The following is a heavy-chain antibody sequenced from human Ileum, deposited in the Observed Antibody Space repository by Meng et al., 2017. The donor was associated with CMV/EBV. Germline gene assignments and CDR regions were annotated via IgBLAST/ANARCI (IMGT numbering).Heavy chain of an antibody. Sequence: EVQLLESGGGLVQPGGSLILSCEASGFTFSCSYGMCWIRQAPGKGLERVSAISGSGGSTYYADSVKGRFTISRDNSKSILYLQMNGLRADDTAVYYCASLPREYCSSVTCPNWFDPWGQGTLVTVSS. CDR3: ASLPREYCSSVTCPNWFDP. J-gene: IGHJ5*02. D-gene: IGHD2-2*01. CDR1: GFTFSCSYG. CDR2: ISGSGGST. V-gene: IGHV3-23*01.